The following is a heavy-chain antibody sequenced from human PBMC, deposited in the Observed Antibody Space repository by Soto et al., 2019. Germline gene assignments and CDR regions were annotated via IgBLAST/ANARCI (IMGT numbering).Heavy chain of an antibody. V-gene: IGHV6-1*01. D-gene: IGHD3-10*01. Sequence: SQTLSLTCGISGDSVSSNTAGWSWIRQSPSRGLEWLGRTYYRSKWYYDYGVSVKGRITINPDTSKNQFSLQLNSVTPEDTAVYYCALGGLVRGGFHGWFDPCAQRMLVTVSS. CDR2: TYYRSKWYY. J-gene: IGHJ5*02. CDR3: ALGGLVRGGFHGWFDP. CDR1: GDSVSSNTAG.